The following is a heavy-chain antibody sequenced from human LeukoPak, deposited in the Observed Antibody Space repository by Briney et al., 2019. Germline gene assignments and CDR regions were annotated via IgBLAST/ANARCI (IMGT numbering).Heavy chain of an antibody. D-gene: IGHD3-10*01. J-gene: IGHJ5*02. CDR2: IYYSGST. CDR1: GGSISSSSYY. V-gene: IGHV4-39*07. Sequence: SETLSLTCTVSGGSISSSSYYWGWIRQPPGKGLEWIGSIYYSGSTYYNPSLKSRVTISVDTSKNQFSLKLSSVTAADTAVYYCACIWFGEPSGFDPWGQGTLVTVSS. CDR3: ACIWFGEPSGFDP.